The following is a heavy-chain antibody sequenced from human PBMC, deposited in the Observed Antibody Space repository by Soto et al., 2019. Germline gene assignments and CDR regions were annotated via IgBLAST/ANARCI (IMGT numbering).Heavy chain of an antibody. CDR3: ARTAANWGYYYGMDV. CDR1: GESFSGYY. Sequence: QVQLQQWGAGLLKPSETLSLTCAVNGESFSGYYWTWIRQTPEKGLEWIGGINHSGATKFNPSLKRRVTLLVDASSNQFSLKMTSVTAADTAVYYGARTAANWGYYYGMDVWGQGTTVTVAS. D-gene: IGHD6-25*01. V-gene: IGHV4-34*01. CDR2: INHSGAT. J-gene: IGHJ6*02.